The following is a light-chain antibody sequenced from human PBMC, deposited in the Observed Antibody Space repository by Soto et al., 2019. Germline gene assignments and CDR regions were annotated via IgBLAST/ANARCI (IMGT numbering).Light chain of an antibody. V-gene: IGLV2-14*01. CDR1: SSDVGGYSY. J-gene: IGLJ1*01. CDR2: DVS. CDR3: ASYTTSSTYV. Sequence: QSLLTQPASVSGSPGQSIAISCTGTSSDVGGYSYVSWYQQQPGKAPKLVISDVSNRPSGVSDRFSGSKSGNTASLTISGLQTEDEADYCCASYTTSSTYVFGTGTKVTVL.